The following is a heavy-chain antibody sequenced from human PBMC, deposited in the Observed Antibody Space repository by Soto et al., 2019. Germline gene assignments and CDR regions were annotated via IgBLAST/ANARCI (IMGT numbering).Heavy chain of an antibody. Sequence: QVDLVQSGAEVKKPGAPVTISCKASGSAITRYYIHWVRQAPGRGLEWMGIINPGGGSASYAQKFQDRVTIDKDTSTGTVYMDVRSLRTEDTAVYYCARDTSGWSLNGLDVWGQGTTVNVSS. D-gene: IGHD6-19*01. CDR3: ARDTSGWSLNGLDV. J-gene: IGHJ6*02. CDR1: GSAITRYY. V-gene: IGHV1-46*01. CDR2: INPGGGSA.